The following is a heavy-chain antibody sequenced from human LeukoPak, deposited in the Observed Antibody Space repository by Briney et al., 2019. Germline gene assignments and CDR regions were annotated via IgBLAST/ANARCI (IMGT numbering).Heavy chain of an antibody. CDR1: GGSISSYY. CDR2: IYYSGST. V-gene: IGHV4-59*12. J-gene: IGHJ4*02. D-gene: IGHD1-26*01. CDR3: ARGRELNYFDY. Sequence: PSETLSLTCTVSGGSISSYYWSWIRQPPGKGLEWIGYIYYSGSTNYNPSLKSRVTISVDKSKNQFSLKLSSVTAADTAVYYCARGRELNYFDYWGQGTLVTVSS.